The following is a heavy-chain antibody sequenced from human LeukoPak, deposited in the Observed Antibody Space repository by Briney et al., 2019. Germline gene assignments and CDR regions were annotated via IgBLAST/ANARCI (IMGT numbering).Heavy chain of an antibody. V-gene: IGHV4-59*01. J-gene: IGHJ4*02. CDR1: GGSISSYY. CDR3: ARGGDTVID. CDR2: IYYSGST. D-gene: IGHD2-21*01. Sequence: SETLSLTCTVSGGSISSYYWSWIRQPPGKGLEWLGYIYYSGSTNYNPSLKSRATISVDTSKNQFSLKLSSVTAADTAVYYCARGGDTVIDWGQGTLVTVSS.